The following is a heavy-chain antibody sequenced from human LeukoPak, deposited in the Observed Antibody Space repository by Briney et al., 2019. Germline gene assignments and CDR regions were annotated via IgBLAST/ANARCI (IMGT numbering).Heavy chain of an antibody. V-gene: IGHV3-30*04. J-gene: IGHJ5*02. CDR1: AFTFSRYA. CDR2: ISLDGTNR. D-gene: IGHD6-13*01. CDR3: ARSYSTSWYSTVWFDP. Sequence: GTSLRLSCAASAFTFSRYAMHWVRQAPGKGLEWVAMISLDGTNRNYADSVEGRFTISRDNSKNTLYLQMSSVRPEDTAFYYCARSYSTSWYSTVWFDPWGQGTLVTVSS.